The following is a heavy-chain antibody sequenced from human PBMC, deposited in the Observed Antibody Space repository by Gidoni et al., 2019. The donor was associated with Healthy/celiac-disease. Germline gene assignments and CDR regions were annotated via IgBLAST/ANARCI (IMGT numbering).Heavy chain of an antibody. J-gene: IGHJ6*02. D-gene: IGHD6-19*01. Sequence: QVQLVESGGGVVQPGRSLRLSCAASGFTFSSYCMHWVRQAPGKGLEWVAVISYDGSNKYYADSVKGRFTISRDNSKNTLYLQMNSLRAEDTAVYYCAKQSIAVAGGGTKNYYYGMDVWGQGTTVTVSS. CDR2: ISYDGSNK. CDR1: GFTFSSYC. CDR3: AKQSIAVAGGGTKNYYYGMDV. V-gene: IGHV3-30*18.